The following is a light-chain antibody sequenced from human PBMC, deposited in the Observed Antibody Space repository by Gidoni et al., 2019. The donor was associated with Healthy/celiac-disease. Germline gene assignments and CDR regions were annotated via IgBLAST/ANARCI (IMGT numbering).Light chain of an antibody. CDR3: QQYYSTPPRT. J-gene: IGKJ1*01. V-gene: IGKV4-1*01. CDR1: QSVLYSSNNKNY. CDR2: WAS. Sequence: DIVMTQSPDYLSVSLCEQGTINCKSSQSVLYSSNNKNYLAWYQQKPGQPPKLLIYWASTRESGVPDRFSGSGAGTDFTLTISGLQAEDVAVYYCQQYYSTPPRTFGQGTKVEIK.